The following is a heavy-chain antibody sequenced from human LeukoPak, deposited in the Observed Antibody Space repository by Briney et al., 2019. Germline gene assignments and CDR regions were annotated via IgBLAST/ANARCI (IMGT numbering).Heavy chain of an antibody. J-gene: IGHJ4*02. CDR3: ARDYGGYLYYFDF. CDR2: IYTSGST. CDR1: GGSISSGSYY. Sequence: SQTLSLTCTVSGGSISSGSYYWSWIRQPAGKGLEWIGRIYTSGSTNYNPSLKSRVTISVDTSKNQFSLNLNYVTAADTAVYYCARDYGGYLYYFDFWGRGTLVTVSS. D-gene: IGHD5-12*01. V-gene: IGHV4-61*02.